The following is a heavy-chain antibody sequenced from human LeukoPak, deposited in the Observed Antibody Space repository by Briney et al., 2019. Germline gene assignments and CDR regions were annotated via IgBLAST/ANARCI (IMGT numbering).Heavy chain of an antibody. Sequence: GGSLRLSCAASGFTVSSNYMSWVRQAPGKGLEWVSVIYSGGSTYYADSVKGRFTISRDNSKNTLYLQMNSLRAEDTAVYYCAREGKIYGDHLDYWGQGTLVTVSS. V-gene: IGHV3-53*01. D-gene: IGHD4-17*01. CDR2: IYSGGST. CDR1: GFTVSSNY. CDR3: AREGKIYGDHLDY. J-gene: IGHJ4*02.